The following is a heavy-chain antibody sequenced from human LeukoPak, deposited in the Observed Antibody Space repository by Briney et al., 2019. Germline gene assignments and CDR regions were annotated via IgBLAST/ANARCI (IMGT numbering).Heavy chain of an antibody. CDR3: AREYAASRPYYMDV. Sequence: GASVKVSCKASGGTFSSYAISWVRQAPGQGREWMGRIIPIFGTANYAQKFQGRVTITTDESTTTAYMELSSLRSEDTAVYYCAREYAASRPYYMDVWGKGTTVTVSS. CDR2: IIPIFGTA. V-gene: IGHV1-69*05. CDR1: GGTFSSYA. J-gene: IGHJ6*03. D-gene: IGHD6-13*01.